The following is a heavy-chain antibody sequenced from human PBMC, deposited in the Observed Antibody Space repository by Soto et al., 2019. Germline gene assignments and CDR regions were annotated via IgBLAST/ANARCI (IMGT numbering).Heavy chain of an antibody. J-gene: IGHJ4*02. CDR3: ARDRGNSSYYFDY. CDR2: ISYDGSKK. CDR1: GFTFSSYA. D-gene: IGHD6-13*01. Sequence: GGSLRLSCAASGFTFSSYAMHWVSQAQGKGMAWVSVISYDGSKKYSAYSVKGRFTISRDNSKNTRYLQINSLRAEDTAVYYCARDRGNSSYYFDYGGQGTLVTGSS. V-gene: IGHV3-30*04.